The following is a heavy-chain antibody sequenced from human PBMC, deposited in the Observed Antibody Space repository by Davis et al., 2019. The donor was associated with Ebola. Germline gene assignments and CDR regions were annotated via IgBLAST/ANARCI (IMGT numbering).Heavy chain of an antibody. CDR3: ARVAYSSSWYRGEDYYMDV. D-gene: IGHD6-13*01. Sequence: PSETLSLTCTVSGGSISSSSYYWGWIRQPPGKGLEWIGSIYYSGSTNYNPSLKSRVTISVDTSKNQFSLKLSSVTAADTAVYYCARVAYSSSWYRGEDYYMDVWGKGTTVTVSS. CDR1: GGSISSSSYY. CDR2: IYYSGST. J-gene: IGHJ6*03. V-gene: IGHV4-39*07.